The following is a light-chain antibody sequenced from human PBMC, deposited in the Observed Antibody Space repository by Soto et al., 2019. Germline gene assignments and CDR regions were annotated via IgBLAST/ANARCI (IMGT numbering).Light chain of an antibody. V-gene: IGKV3-11*01. CDR2: DAS. CDR1: QSVSSY. CDR3: QQRSNWL. Sequence: EIVLTQSPATLSLSPGERATLSCRASQSVSSYLAWYQQKPGQAPRLLIYDASNRATGIPARLSGSGSGTDFTLTISSLEPEDFAVYYCQQRSNWLFGGGTKVEIK. J-gene: IGKJ4*01.